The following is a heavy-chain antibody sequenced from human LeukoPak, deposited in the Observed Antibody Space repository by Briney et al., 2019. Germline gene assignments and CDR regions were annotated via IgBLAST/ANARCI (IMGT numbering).Heavy chain of an antibody. D-gene: IGHD2-2*01. CDR1: GFTFSSYA. J-gene: IGHJ4*02. CDR2: ISGSGGST. Sequence: GGSPRLSCAASGFTFSSYAMSWVRQAPGKGLEWVSAISGSGGSTYYADSVKGRFTISRDNSKNTLYLQMNSLRAEDTAVYYCAESLVVPAAEAFDYWGQGTLVTVSS. CDR3: AESLVVPAAEAFDY. V-gene: IGHV3-23*01.